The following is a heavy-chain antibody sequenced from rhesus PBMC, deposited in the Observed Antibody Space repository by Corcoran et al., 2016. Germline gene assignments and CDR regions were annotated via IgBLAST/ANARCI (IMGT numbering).Heavy chain of an antibody. J-gene: IGHJ4*01. V-gene: IGHV4S12*01. CDR3: AIDLTGVTN. Sequence: QVKLQESGPGLVKPLETLSLTCAVSGGSISGGYYYWSWIRQPPGKGLEGIGGIYSSSVITYYNPSLKSRVTISKDTSKNQFSLKLSSVTAADTAVYYCAIDLTGVTNWGQGVLVTVSS. D-gene: IGHD3-22*01. CDR2: IYSSSVIT. CDR1: GGSISGGYYY.